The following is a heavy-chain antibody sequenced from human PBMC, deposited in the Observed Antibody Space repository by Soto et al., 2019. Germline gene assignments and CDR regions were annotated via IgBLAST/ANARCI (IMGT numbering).Heavy chain of an antibody. CDR2: IYYSGST. Sequence: SETLSLTCTVSGGSISSGDYYWSWIRQPPGKGLEWIGYIYYSGSTYYNPSLKSRVTISVDTSKNQFSLKLSSVTAADTAVYYWAIEPPGAPTFDTWGQGTLVTVSS. J-gene: IGHJ5*02. CDR3: AIEPPGAPTFDT. CDR1: GGSISSGDYY. D-gene: IGHD2-8*02. V-gene: IGHV4-30-4*01.